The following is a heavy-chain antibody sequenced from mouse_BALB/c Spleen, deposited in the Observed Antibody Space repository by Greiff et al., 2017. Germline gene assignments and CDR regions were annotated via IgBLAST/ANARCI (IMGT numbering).Heavy chain of an antibody. Sequence: EVKLMESGPELVKPGASVKMSCKASGYTFTSYVMHWVKQKPGQGLEWIGYINPYNDGTKYNEKFKGKATLTSDKSSSTAYMELSSLTSEDSAVYYCARRDSWTFSYAMDYWGQGTSVTVSS. J-gene: IGHJ4*01. CDR3: ARRDSWTFSYAMDY. D-gene: IGHD3-3*01. CDR1: GYTFTSYV. CDR2: INPYNDGT. V-gene: IGHV1-14*01.